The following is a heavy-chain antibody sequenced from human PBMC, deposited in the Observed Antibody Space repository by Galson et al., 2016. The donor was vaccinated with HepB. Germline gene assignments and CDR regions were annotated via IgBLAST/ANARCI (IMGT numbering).Heavy chain of an antibody. CDR2: IYPGDFDT. Sequence: QSGAEVKKPGESLKISCKGSGYTFASYWIGWVRQMPEKGLEWMGIIYPGDFDTRYSPSFQGQVTISVDKSISTAYLQWSSLTASDTAMYYCARSLTGSYDSWGAIHNYYAMDVWGQGTTVIVS. J-gene: IGHJ6*02. V-gene: IGHV5-51*01. CDR3: ARSLTGSYDSWGAIHNYYAMDV. CDR1: GYTFASYW. D-gene: IGHD3-3*01.